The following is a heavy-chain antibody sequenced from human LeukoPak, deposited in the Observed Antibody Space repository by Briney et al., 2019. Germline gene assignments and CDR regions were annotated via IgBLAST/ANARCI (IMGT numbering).Heavy chain of an antibody. D-gene: IGHD5-18*01. CDR2: TNSDGSSI. V-gene: IGHV3-74*01. CDR3: AREYQVTARFDP. J-gene: IGHJ5*02. CDR1: GFTFSSYL. Sequence: GGSLRLSCAASGFTFSSYLMHWLRQAPGKGLVWVSRTNSDGSSISYADSVKGRFTISRDNAKNTLYLQIDSLRVEDTAVYYCAREYQVTARFDPWGQGTLVTVSS.